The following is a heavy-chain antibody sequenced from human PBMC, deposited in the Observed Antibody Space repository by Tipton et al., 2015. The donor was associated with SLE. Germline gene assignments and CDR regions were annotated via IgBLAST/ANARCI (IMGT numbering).Heavy chain of an antibody. CDR2: IRFDGSNT. CDR1: GFMFSSYG. Sequence: GSLRLSCAASGFMFSSYGMHWVRRAPGKGLEWVAFIRFDGSNTYYADSVKGRFTISRDNSKNTLYLHMNSLRAEDTAVYYCAKVEAPWGSLGGTYLDYWGQGTLVTVSS. V-gene: IGHV3-30*02. CDR3: AKVEAPWGSLGGTYLDY. D-gene: IGHD3-16*01. J-gene: IGHJ4*02.